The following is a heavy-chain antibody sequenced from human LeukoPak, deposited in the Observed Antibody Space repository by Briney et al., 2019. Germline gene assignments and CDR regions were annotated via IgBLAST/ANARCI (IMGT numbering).Heavy chain of an antibody. CDR1: GGSISSSSYY. D-gene: IGHD3-16*02. CDR2: IYYSGST. CDR3: ARRTFGGVIVFDY. V-gene: IGHV4-39*01. J-gene: IGHJ4*02. Sequence: SETLSLTCTVSGGSISSSSYYWGWIRQPPGKGLEWIGSIYYSGSTYYNPSLKSRVTISVDTSKNQFSLRLSSVTAADTAVYYCARRTFGGVIVFDYWGQGILVTVSS.